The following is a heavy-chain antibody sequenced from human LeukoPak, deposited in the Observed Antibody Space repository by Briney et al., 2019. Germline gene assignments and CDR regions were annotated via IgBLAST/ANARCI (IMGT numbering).Heavy chain of an antibody. CDR1: GFTFSSYA. J-gene: IGHJ4*02. CDR3: AKDPGRITIFGVVIRIRYFDY. Sequence: GGSLRLSCAASGFTFSSYAMSWVRQAPGKGLEWVSAISGSGGSTYYADSAKGRFTISRDNSKNTLYLQMNSLRAEDTAVYYCAKDPGRITIFGVVIRIRYFDYWGQGTLVTVSS. V-gene: IGHV3-23*01. D-gene: IGHD3-3*01. CDR2: ISGSGGST.